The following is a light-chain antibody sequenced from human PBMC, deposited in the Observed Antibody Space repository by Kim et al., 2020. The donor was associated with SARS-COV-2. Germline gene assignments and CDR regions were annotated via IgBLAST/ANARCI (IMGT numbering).Light chain of an antibody. CDR3: QAWGPGIRV. J-gene: IGLJ3*02. Sequence: APVKLTCTVGSGRSKYAGAWHQQRAETGPRFLMKVNSDGSHDRGDGLPVRFSGSASGAERYLTISSVQSEDEADYYCQAWGPGIRVFGGGTKLTVL. CDR2: VNSDGSH. CDR1: SGRSKYA. V-gene: IGLV4-69*01.